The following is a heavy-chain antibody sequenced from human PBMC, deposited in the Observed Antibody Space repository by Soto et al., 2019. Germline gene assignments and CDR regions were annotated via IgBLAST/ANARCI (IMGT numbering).Heavy chain of an antibody. J-gene: IGHJ6*02. D-gene: IGHD2-15*01. CDR1: GFTFSRYS. Sequence: EVQLVESGGGLVKPGGSLRLSCAASGFTFSRYSMNWVRQAPGKGLERVSSISTSTSYIYYADSVKGRFTISRDNAKNSLYLQMNSLRAEDTAVYYCTRDRLVAATSAPPYYYFGMDVWGQGTTVTVSS. CDR3: TRDRLVAATSAPPYYYFGMDV. CDR2: ISTSTSYI. V-gene: IGHV3-21*01.